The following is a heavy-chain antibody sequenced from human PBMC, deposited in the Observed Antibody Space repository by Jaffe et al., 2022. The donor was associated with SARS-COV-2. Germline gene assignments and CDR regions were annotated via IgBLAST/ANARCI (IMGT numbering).Heavy chain of an antibody. Sequence: EVQLVQSGAEVKKPGESLKISCKASGYNFTTYWIDWVRQMPGKGLEWMGIIYPGDSIPGDSITKYSPSFEGQVTMSVDKSISTAYLQWSSLKASDTAMYYCARRGDNWFDPWGQGTLVTVSS. CDR3: ARRGDNWFDP. CDR2: IYPGDSIPGDSIT. J-gene: IGHJ5*02. V-gene: IGHV5-51*01. D-gene: IGHD3-10*01. CDR1: GYNFTTYW.